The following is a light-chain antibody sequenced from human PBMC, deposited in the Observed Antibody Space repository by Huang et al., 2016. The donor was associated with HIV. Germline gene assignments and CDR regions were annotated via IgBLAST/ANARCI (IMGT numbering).Light chain of an antibody. J-gene: IGKJ1*01. Sequence: IVMTQSPVTLSVSPGERAALSCSAGQSIKSNLAWYQQKPGQAPRLLIYGPSTRATGGPARFSGSGSGAEFTLTINSRQSDDFAVYYCQQYDYWPPVTFGQGTKV. CDR3: QQYDYWPPVT. CDR2: GPS. CDR1: QSIKSN. V-gene: IGKV3-15*01.